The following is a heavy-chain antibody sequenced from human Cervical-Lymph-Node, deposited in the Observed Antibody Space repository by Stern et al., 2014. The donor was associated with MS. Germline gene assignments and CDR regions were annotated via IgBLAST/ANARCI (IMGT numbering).Heavy chain of an antibody. CDR2: IYPDDSDA. Sequence: EVQLVESGAEVKKPGESLKISCKGSGYNFASYWIGWVRQVPGKGLEWMGIIYPDDSDARYTPSFQGQVTMSADKSIGTAYLQRSSLKASDTAFYFCARKGTYGLDYWGQGALVTVSS. CDR3: ARKGTYGLDY. D-gene: IGHD3-10*01. J-gene: IGHJ4*02. V-gene: IGHV5-51*01. CDR1: GYNFASYW.